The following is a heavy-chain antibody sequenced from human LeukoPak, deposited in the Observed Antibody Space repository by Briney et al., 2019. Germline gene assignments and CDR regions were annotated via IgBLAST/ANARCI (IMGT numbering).Heavy chain of an antibody. CDR2: IYYSRTT. Sequence: SETLSLTCAVSGGSISSGGYSWSWIRQPPGKGLEWIGYIYYSRTTNYNPSLKSRVSMSVDTSKNQFSLKLSSVTAADTAVYYCARVYYSNSYDYWYFDLWGRGTLVTVSS. D-gene: IGHD6-13*01. CDR1: GGSISSGGYS. V-gene: IGHV4-61*08. J-gene: IGHJ2*01. CDR3: ARVYYSNSYDYWYFDL.